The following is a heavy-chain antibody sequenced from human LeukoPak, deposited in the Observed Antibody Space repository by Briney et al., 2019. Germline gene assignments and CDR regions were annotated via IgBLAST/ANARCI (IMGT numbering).Heavy chain of an antibody. J-gene: IGHJ6*02. CDR3: ARGIAARGDYYHYYGMDV. Sequence: GGSLRLSCAASGFTFSSYWMSWVRQAPGKGLEWVANIKQDGSEKYYVDSVKGRFTISRDNAKNSLYLQMNSLRAEDTAVYYCARGIAARGDYYHYYGMDVWGQGTTVTVSS. D-gene: IGHD6-6*01. V-gene: IGHV3-7*01. CDR1: GFTFSSYW. CDR2: IKQDGSEK.